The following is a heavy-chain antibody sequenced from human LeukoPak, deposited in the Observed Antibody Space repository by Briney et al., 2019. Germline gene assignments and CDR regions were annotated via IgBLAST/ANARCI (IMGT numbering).Heavy chain of an antibody. V-gene: IGHV4-34*01. CDR1: GGSFSGYY. D-gene: IGHD3-10*01. J-gene: IGHJ4*02. Sequence: PSETLSLTCAVYGGSFSGYYWSWIRQPPGKGLEWIGEINHSGSTNYNPSLKSRVTISVDTSKNQFSLKLSSVTAADTAVYYCARQAGSGSYYNRPSFTNRNFDYWGQGTLVTVSS. CDR2: INHSGST. CDR3: ARQAGSGSYYNRPSFTNRNFDY.